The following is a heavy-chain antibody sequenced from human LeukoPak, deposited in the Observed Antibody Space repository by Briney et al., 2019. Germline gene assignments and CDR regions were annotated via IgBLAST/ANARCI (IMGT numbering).Heavy chain of an antibody. CDR1: GYTFTGYY. CDR3: ARLPQAVIRDRPPRQHILEWLLGGAFDI. CDR2: INPNSGGT. Sequence: ASVKVSCKASGYTFTGYYMHWVRQAPGQGLEWMGWINPNSGGTNYAQKFQGWVTMTRDTSISTAYMELSRLRSDDTAVYYCARLPQAVIRDRPPRQHILEWLLGGAFDIWGQGTMVTVSS. D-gene: IGHD3-3*01. J-gene: IGHJ3*02. V-gene: IGHV1-2*04.